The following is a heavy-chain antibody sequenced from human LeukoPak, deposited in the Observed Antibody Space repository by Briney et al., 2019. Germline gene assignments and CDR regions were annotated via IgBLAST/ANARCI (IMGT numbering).Heavy chain of an antibody. V-gene: IGHV3-15*01. D-gene: IGHD2-2*01. J-gene: IGHJ4*02. CDR2: IQSKIDGGAT. Sequence: GDSLRLSCAASGFTLNNAWMSWVRQAPGKGLEWVGHIQSKIDGGATGYIAPVKGRFIISRDDTENTLYLQMNSLRTDDTAVYFTFCGSRSCDFWRNYWGQGTLVSVSS. CDR3: FCGSRSCDFWRNY. CDR1: GFTLNNAW.